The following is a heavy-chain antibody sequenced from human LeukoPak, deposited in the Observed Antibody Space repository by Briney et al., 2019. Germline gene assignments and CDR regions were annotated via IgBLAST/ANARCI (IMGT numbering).Heavy chain of an antibody. J-gene: IGHJ4*02. V-gene: IGHV3-23*01. Sequence: GGSLRLSCAASGFTFSSYAMSWVRQAPGKGLEWVSAISGSGGSTYYADSVRGRFTISRDNSKNTLYLQMNSLRAEDTAVYYCASDVDTAMVTDYWGQGTLVTVSS. CDR2: ISGSGGST. D-gene: IGHD5-18*01. CDR3: ASDVDTAMVTDY. CDR1: GFTFSSYA.